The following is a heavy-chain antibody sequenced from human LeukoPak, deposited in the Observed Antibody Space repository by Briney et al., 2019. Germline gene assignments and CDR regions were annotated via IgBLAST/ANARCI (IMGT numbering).Heavy chain of an antibody. Sequence: PGRSLRLSCAASGFTFDDYAMHWVRQAPGKGLEWVSGISWNSGSIGYADSVKGRFTISRDNSKNTLYLQVNSLRAEDTAVYYCAKGRGKQWLVREYYFDYWGQGTLVTVSS. V-gene: IGHV3-9*01. J-gene: IGHJ4*02. D-gene: IGHD6-19*01. CDR1: GFTFDDYA. CDR3: AKGRGKQWLVREYYFDY. CDR2: ISWNSGSI.